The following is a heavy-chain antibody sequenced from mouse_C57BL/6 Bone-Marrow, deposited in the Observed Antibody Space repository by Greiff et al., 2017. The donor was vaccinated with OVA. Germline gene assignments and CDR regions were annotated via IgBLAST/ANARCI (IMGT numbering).Heavy chain of an antibody. Sequence: QVQLQQPGAELVRPGTSVKLSCKASGYTFTSYWMHWVKQRPGQGLEWIGVVDPSDSYTNYNQKFKGKATLTVDTSSSTAYMQLSSLTSEDSAVYYCARSQFGVDYWGQGTTLTVSS. V-gene: IGHV1-59*01. J-gene: IGHJ2*01. CDR1: GYTFTSYW. CDR2: VDPSDSYT. CDR3: ARSQFGVDY.